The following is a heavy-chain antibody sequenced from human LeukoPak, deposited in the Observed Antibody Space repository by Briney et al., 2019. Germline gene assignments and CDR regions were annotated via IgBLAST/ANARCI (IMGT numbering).Heavy chain of an antibody. CDR1: GFTFSSYS. CDR2: ISSSSSYI. D-gene: IGHD3-22*01. Sequence: GGSLRLSCAASGFTFSSYSMNWVRQAPGKGLEWVSSISSSSSYIYYADSVKGRFTISRDNAKNSLYLQMNSLRAEDTAVYYCARAIDYYDSSGPSGAFDYWGQGTLVTVSS. CDR3: ARAIDYYDSSGPSGAFDY. V-gene: IGHV3-21*01. J-gene: IGHJ4*02.